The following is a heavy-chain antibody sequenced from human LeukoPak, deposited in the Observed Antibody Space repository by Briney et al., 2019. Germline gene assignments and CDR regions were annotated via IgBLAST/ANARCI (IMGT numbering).Heavy chain of an antibody. CDR2: FDPEDGET. Sequence: GASVKVSCKVSGYTLTELSMHWVRQAPGKGLEWMGGFDPEDGETIYAQKFQERVTITRDMSTSTAYMELSSLRSEDTAVYYCAARGDSFDYWGQGTLVTVSS. V-gene: IGHV1-24*01. CDR3: AARGDSFDY. D-gene: IGHD3-10*01. CDR1: GYTLTELS. J-gene: IGHJ4*02.